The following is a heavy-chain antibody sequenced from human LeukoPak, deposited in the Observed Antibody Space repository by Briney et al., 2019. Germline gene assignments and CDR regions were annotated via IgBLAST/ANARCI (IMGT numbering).Heavy chain of an antibody. CDR2: IYYSGST. V-gene: IGHV4-39*01. CDR3: ARTDIVVVVAATQFYYGMDV. J-gene: IGHJ6*02. CDR1: GGSISSSSYY. D-gene: IGHD2-15*01. Sequence: PSETLSLTCTVSGGSISSSSYYWGWIRQPPGKGLEWIGSIYYSGSTYYNPSLKSRVTISVDTSKNQFSLKLSSVTAADTAVYYCARTDIVVVVAATQFYYGMDVWGQGTTFTVSS.